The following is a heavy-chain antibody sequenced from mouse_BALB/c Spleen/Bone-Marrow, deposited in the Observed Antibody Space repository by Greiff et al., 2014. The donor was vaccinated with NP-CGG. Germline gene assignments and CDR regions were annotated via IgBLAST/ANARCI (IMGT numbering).Heavy chain of an antibody. CDR2: ISSDSSTI. D-gene: IGHD1-1*01. J-gene: IGHJ4*01. V-gene: IGHV5-17*02. Sequence: EVQGVESGGGLVQPGGSRKLSCAASGFTFSSSGIHWVRQAPEKGLEWVAYISSDSSTIYYADTVKGRFTISRDNPKNTLFLQMTSLRSEDTAMYYCARSNYVGYYAMDYWGQGTSVTVSS. CDR1: GFTFSSSG. CDR3: ARSNYVGYYAMDY.